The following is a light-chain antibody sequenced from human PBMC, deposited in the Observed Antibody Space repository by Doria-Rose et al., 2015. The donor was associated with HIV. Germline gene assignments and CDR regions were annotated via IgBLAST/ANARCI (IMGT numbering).Light chain of an antibody. J-gene: IGKJ1*01. Sequence: TQSPGTLSLSPGERATLSCRASQSFSSTYLAWYQQKPGQAPSLLIYDVSTSATVIPDRFSASGSGTDCTLTINRLEPEDFALYYCHQYGTSWTFGQGTKVEI. CDR3: HQYGTSWT. V-gene: IGKV3-20*01. CDR2: DVS. CDR1: QSFSSTY.